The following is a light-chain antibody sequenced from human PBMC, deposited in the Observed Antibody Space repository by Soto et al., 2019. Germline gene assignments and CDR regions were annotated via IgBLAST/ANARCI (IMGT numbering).Light chain of an antibody. CDR2: DVS. J-gene: IGLJ1*01. V-gene: IGLV2-14*03. Sequence: SVLTQPASVSGSPGQSITISCTGTSSDVGSYNYVSWYQQHPGKAPKLMIYDVSNRPSGVSNRFSGSKSGNTASLTISGLQAEDEADYYCNSYTSSSTPYVFGTGSKVTV. CDR1: SSDVGSYNY. CDR3: NSYTSSSTPYV.